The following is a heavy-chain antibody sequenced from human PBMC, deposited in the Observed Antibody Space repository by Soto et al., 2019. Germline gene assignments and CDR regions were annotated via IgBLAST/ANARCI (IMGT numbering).Heavy chain of an antibody. D-gene: IGHD3-9*01. J-gene: IGHJ6*02. CDR2: ISSNDDE. CDR1: GFSLSPSEVG. V-gene: IGHV2-5*01. Sequence: SGPTLVNPTQPLTLTCTFSGFSLSPSEVGVGWIRQPPGKALEWLALISSNDDERYSPSLKGRLTITKDTPKNQVVLTMTNMDPVDTATYYCVQSPLFYDFLIARADHYFDIDVWGQGTTVTVSS. CDR3: VQSPLFYDFLIARADHYFDIDV.